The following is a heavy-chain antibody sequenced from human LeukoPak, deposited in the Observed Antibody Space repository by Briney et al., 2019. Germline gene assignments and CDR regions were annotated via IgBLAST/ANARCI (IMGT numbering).Heavy chain of an antibody. CDR2: ISDSGTT. Sequence: TSETLSLTCTVSGGSISSYYWSWIWQPPGKGLEWIAYISDSGTTNYNPSLRSRVTISVDTSKNQFSLKMSSVTAADTAVYYCARDVGPSGFDPWGQGTLVTVSS. V-gene: IGHV4-59*01. CDR1: GGSISSYY. D-gene: IGHD1-26*01. J-gene: IGHJ5*02. CDR3: ARDVGPSGFDP.